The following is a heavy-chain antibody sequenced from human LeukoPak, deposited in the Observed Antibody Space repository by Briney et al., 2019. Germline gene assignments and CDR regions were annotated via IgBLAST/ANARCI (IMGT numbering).Heavy chain of an antibody. J-gene: IGHJ6*02. CDR1: GYTFTGYY. Sequence: ASVKVSCKASGYTFTGYYMHWVRQAPGQGLEWMGSINPNSGGTNYAQKFQGRVTMTRDTSISTAYMELSRLRSDDTAVYYCARGSPLVVTLYGGNSMDYYYYYGMDVWGQGTTVTVSS. CDR3: ARGSPLVVTLYGGNSMDYYYYYGMDV. D-gene: IGHD4-23*01. V-gene: IGHV1-2*02. CDR2: INPNSGGT.